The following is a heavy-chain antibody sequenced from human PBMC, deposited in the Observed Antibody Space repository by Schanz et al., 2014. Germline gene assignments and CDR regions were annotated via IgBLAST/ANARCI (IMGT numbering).Heavy chain of an antibody. J-gene: IGHJ6*01. V-gene: IGHV1-69*08. CDR2: IIPILDKT. CDR1: GGTFSSST. Sequence: QVQLVQSGAEVKKPGSSVKVSCKASGGTFSSSTLTWVRQAPGQGLEWMGRIIPILDKTNYAQKFQDRVTMTADKATSTVYMEVSGLRSEDTAVYYCAKVDRTRYYAMDVWGQGITVTVSS. D-gene: IGHD3-9*01. CDR3: AKVDRTRYYAMDV.